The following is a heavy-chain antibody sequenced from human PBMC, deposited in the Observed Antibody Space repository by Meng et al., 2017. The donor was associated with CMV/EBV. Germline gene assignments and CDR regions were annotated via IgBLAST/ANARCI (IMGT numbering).Heavy chain of an antibody. CDR2: IWYDGSNK. V-gene: IGHV3-33*06. CDR3: AKGVRDFWSGYQYNYYGMDV. D-gene: IGHD3-3*01. Sequence: GGSLRLSCAASGFTFSSYGMHWVRQAPGKGLEWVAVIWYDGSNKYYADSVKGRFTISRDNSKNTLYLQMNSLRAEDTAVYYCAKGVRDFWSGYQYNYYGMDVWGQGTTVTVSS. J-gene: IGHJ6*02. CDR1: GFTFSSYG.